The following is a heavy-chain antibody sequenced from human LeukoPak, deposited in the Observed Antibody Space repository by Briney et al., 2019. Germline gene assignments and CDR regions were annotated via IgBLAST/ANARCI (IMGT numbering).Heavy chain of an antibody. Sequence: ASVKVSCKASGYTFTTYYVHWVRQAPGQGLEWMGIINPSGGNTTYAQKFRGRLTMTRDMSTSTAYMELSSLRSEDTAVYYCARGGGGSVVDVWGKGTTVTVSS. V-gene: IGHV1-46*01. CDR3: ARGGGGSVVDV. J-gene: IGHJ6*04. CDR1: GYTFTTYY. D-gene: IGHD3-10*01. CDR2: INPSGGNT.